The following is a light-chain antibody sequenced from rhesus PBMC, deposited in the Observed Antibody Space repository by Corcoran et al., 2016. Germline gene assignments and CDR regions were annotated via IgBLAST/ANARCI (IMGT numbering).Light chain of an antibody. J-gene: IGLJ1*01. CDR1: TSDIGDYNY. Sequence: QAALTQPRSVSGSPGQSVTISCTGTTSDIGDYNYVSWYQQHPGTAPKLMIYEVSKRPSGVSDRFSGSKSGNTASLTISGLQAEDEADYDCSSYASSDTFLFGAGTRLTVL. CDR3: SSYASSDTFL. CDR2: EVS. V-gene: IGLV2-32*02.